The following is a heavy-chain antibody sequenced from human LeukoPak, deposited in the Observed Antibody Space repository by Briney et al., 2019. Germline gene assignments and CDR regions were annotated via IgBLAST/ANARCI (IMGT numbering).Heavy chain of an antibody. V-gene: IGHV4-38-2*02. CDR3: ARRVGVALDY. Sequence: SETLSLTCTVSGYSISSGYYWGWIRQPPGKGLEWIGSIYHSGSTYYNPSLKGRVTISVDTSKNQFSLKLSSVTAADTAVYYCARRVGVALDYWGQGTLVTVSS. CDR1: GYSISSGYY. CDR2: IYHSGST. J-gene: IGHJ4*02. D-gene: IGHD2-21*01.